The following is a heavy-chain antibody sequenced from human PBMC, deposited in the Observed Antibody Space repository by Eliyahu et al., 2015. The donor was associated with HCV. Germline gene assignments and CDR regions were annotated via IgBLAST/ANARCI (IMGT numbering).Heavy chain of an antibody. Sequence: QVQLVESGGGVVQPGRSLRLSCXASGFTFSSYGMHWVRQAPGKGLGWVAVIWYDGSNKYYADSVKGRFTISRDNSKNTLYLQMNSLRAEDTAVYYCARENTAMVLGYWGQGTLVTVSS. CDR1: GFTFSSYG. CDR3: ARENTAMVLGY. J-gene: IGHJ4*02. CDR2: IWYDGSNK. V-gene: IGHV3-33*01. D-gene: IGHD5-18*01.